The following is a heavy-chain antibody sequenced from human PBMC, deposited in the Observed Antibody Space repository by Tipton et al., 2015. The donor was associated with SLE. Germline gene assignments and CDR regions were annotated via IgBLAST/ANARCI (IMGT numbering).Heavy chain of an antibody. Sequence: SLKLSCAASGFTFSSYWMSWVRQAPGKGLEWVANIKQDGSEKYYVDSVKGRFTISRDNAKNSLYLQMNSLRAEDTAVYYCARDLYCSGGSCYEDYWGQGTLVTVSS. CDR2: IKQDGSEK. CDR1: GFTFSSYW. J-gene: IGHJ4*02. V-gene: IGHV3-7*01. D-gene: IGHD2-15*01. CDR3: ARDLYCSGGSCYEDY.